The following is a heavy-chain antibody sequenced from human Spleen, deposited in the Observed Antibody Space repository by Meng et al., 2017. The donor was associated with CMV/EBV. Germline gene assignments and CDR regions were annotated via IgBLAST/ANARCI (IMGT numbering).Heavy chain of an antibody. CDR1: GFNFNNYW. CDR3: ARERRGAFDI. V-gene: IGHV3-7*01. Sequence: GESLKISCVGSGFNFNNYWMNWVRQAPGKGMEWVANINEDGSETYYLDSVKGRFTISRDNAKNSLFLQMNSLRAEDTAVYYCARERRGAFDIWGQGTMVTVSS. J-gene: IGHJ3*02. CDR2: INEDGSET.